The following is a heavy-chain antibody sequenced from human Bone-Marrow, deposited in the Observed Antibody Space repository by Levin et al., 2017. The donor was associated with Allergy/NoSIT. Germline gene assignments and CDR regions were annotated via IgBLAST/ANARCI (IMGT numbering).Heavy chain of an antibody. V-gene: IGHV4-59*01. D-gene: IGHD1-26*01. CDR3: VRESGPTWYFDL. Sequence: SQTLSLPCSVSGASLSRDFWTWIRQPPGKGLEWVGYVSDGGTPIYNPSLESRVTISLDMSKTQLSLEMTSVTPDDTAVYYCVRESGPTWYFDLWGRGTLVTVSS. CDR2: VSDGGTP. J-gene: IGHJ2*01. CDR1: GASLSRDF.